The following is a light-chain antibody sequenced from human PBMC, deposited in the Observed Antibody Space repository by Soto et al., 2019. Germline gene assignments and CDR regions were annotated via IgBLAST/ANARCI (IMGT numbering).Light chain of an antibody. Sequence: DIQMTQSPSTLSGSVGARVTIACRASQTISSWWARYQQKPGKAPKLLIYKASTLKSGVPSRFSGSGSGTEFPLTISRLQHDDFATYCCQHYSNYSGAFGQGTKVDIK. CDR3: QHYSNYSGA. CDR2: KAS. V-gene: IGKV1-5*03. J-gene: IGKJ1*01. CDR1: QTISSW.